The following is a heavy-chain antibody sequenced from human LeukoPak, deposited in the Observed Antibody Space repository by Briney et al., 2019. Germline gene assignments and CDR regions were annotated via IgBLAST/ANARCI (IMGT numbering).Heavy chain of an antibody. CDR2: FDPEDGET. J-gene: IGHJ4*02. CDR3: ASGVYYDSSGYSFEY. CDR1: GYTLTELS. Sequence: ASVKVSCKVSGYTLTELSMHWVRQAPGKGLEWMGGFDPEDGETIYAQKFQGRVTMTEDTSTDTAYMGLSSLRSEDTAVYYCASGVYYDSSGYSFEYWGQGTLVTVSS. V-gene: IGHV1-24*01. D-gene: IGHD3-22*01.